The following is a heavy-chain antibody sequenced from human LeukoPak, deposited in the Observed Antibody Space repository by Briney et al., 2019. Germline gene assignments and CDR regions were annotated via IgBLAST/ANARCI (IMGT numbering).Heavy chain of an antibody. J-gene: IGHJ4*02. D-gene: IGHD6-19*01. CDR3: ARGDSSGWYGDY. CDR1: GFTFSSYA. CDR2: ISSSSSYI. Sequence: GGSLRLSCAASGFTFSSYAMSWVRQAPGKGLEWVSSISSSSSYIYYADSVKGRFTISRDNAKNSLYLQMNSLRAEDTAVYYCARGDSSGWYGDYWGQGTLVTVSS. V-gene: IGHV3-21*01.